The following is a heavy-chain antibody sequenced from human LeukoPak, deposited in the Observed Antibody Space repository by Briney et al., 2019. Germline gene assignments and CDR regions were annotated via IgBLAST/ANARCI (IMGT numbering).Heavy chain of an antibody. V-gene: IGHV1-2*02. CDR1: GYTFTGYY. CDR3: ARERDLRYFDCFHWFDP. J-gene: IGHJ5*02. D-gene: IGHD3-9*01. CDR2: INPNSGGT. Sequence: ASVKVSCKASGYTFTGYYMHWVRQAPGQGLEWMGWINPNSGGTTYAQKFQGRVTMNRDTSISTAYMELRRLRSDDTAVYYCARERDLRYFDCFHWFDPWGQGTLVTVSS.